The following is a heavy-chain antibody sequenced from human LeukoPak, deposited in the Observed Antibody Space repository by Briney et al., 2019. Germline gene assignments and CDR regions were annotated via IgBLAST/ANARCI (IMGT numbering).Heavy chain of an antibody. CDR2: MSYDGSNK. J-gene: IGHJ4*02. CDR3: AKDLNWNDGMDY. V-gene: IGHV3-30*18. Sequence: PGRSLRLSCAASGFTFSSYGMHWVRQAPGKGLEWVAVMSYDGSNKYYADSVKGRFTISRDNSKNTLYLQMNSLRAEDTAVYYCAKDLNWNDGMDYWGQGTLVTVSS. CDR1: GFTFSSYG. D-gene: IGHD1-1*01.